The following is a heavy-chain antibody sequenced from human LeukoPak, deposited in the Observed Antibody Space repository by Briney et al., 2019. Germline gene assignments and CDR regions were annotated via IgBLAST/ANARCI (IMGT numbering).Heavy chain of an antibody. CDR3: AKGSLAAAGIPGVGY. CDR2: ISGSGGST. Sequence: PGGSLRLSCAASGFTFSSYAMSWVRQAPGKGLEWVSAISGSGGSTYYADSVKGRFTISRDNSENTLYLQMNSLRAEDTAVYYCAKGSLAAAGIPGVGYWGQGTLVTVSS. V-gene: IGHV3-23*01. CDR1: GFTFSSYA. J-gene: IGHJ4*02. D-gene: IGHD6-13*01.